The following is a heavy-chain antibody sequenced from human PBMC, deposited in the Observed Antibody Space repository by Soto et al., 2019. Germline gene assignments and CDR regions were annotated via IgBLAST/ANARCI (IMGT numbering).Heavy chain of an antibody. V-gene: IGHV4-59*01. CDR2: IYYSGST. J-gene: IGHJ6*02. D-gene: IGHD6-19*01. Sequence: QVQLQESGPGLVKPSETLSLTCSVSGGSISSYYWSWIRQPPGKGLEWIGYIYYSGSTNYNPSLKSRVIISVDTSKHEFSLKLSSGTAADTAVYYWARVIAVAGRDYYYYGMDVWGQGTTVTVSS. CDR3: ARVIAVAGRDYYYYGMDV. CDR1: GGSISSYY.